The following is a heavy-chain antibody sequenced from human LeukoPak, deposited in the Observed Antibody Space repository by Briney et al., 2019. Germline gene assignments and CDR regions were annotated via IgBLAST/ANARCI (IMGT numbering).Heavy chain of an antibody. J-gene: IGHJ5*02. CDR2: VNHSGST. V-gene: IGHV4-34*01. CDR3: ARSDYCSSTSCYEYNWFDP. CDR1: GGSFSGYY. D-gene: IGHD2-2*01. Sequence: PSETLSLTCAVYGGSFSGYYWSWIRQPPGKGLEWIGEVNHSGSTNHNPSLKSRVTISVDTSKNQFSLKLSSVTAADTAVYYCARSDYCSSTSCYEYNWFDPWGQGTLVTVSS.